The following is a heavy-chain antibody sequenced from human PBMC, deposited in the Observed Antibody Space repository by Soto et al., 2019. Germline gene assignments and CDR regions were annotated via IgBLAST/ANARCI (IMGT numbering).Heavy chain of an antibody. CDR3: ARDSGSGEDYGYWYYFDY. CDR2: ISYDGSNI. D-gene: IGHD4-17*01. V-gene: IGHV3-30-3*01. CDR1: GFTFSSYA. J-gene: IGHJ4*02. Sequence: QVQLVESGGGVVQPGRSLRLSCAASGFTFSSYAMHWVRQAPGKGLEWVAVISYDGSNIYYADSVKGRFTISRDNSKNTLYLQMNSLRAEDTAVYYCARDSGSGEDYGYWYYFDYWGQGTLVTVSS.